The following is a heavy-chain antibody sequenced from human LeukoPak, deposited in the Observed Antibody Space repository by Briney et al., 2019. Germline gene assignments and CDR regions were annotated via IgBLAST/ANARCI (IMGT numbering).Heavy chain of an antibody. CDR3: ARGPYGSGYYNFDN. CDR1: GYSFSSYY. CDR2: INPTGGST. J-gene: IGHJ4*02. V-gene: IGHV1-46*01. D-gene: IGHD3-22*01. Sequence: ASVKVSCKTSGYSFSSYYLHWVRQAPGQGLEWVGIINPTGGSTNYAQKFQGRVTMTRDTSTSTVYMELSSLRSEDTAVYYCARGPYGSGYYNFDNWGQGTLVTASS.